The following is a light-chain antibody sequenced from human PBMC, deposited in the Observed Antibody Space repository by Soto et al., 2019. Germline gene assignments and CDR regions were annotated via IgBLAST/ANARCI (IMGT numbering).Light chain of an antibody. J-gene: IGKJ1*01. CDR2: GAS. CDR3: QQYGSSPPGT. Sequence: TQSPSTLSGSVGDRVTITCRASQTISSWLAWYQQKPGQAPRLLIYGASSRATGIPDRFSGSGSGTDFTLTISRLEPEDFAVYYCQQYGSSPPGTFGQGTKVEIK. V-gene: IGKV3-20*01. CDR1: QTISSW.